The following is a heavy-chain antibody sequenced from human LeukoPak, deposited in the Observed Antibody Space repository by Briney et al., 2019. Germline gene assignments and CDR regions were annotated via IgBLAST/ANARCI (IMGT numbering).Heavy chain of an antibody. CDR1: GFTFSSYS. V-gene: IGHV3-21*01. CDR3: ARVRYGSGTPPSN. D-gene: IGHD3-10*01. CDR2: ISSSSSYI. Sequence: SGGSLRLSCAASGFTFSSYSMNWVRQAPGKGLEWVSSISSSSSYIYYADSVKGRFTISRDNAKNSLYLQMNSLRAEDTAVYYCARVRYGSGTPPSNWGQGTLVTVSS. J-gene: IGHJ4*02.